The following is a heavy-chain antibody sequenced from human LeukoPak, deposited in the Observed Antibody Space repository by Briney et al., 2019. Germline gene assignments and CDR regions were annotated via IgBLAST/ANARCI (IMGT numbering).Heavy chain of an antibody. D-gene: IGHD6-19*01. CDR3: ARVVFYSSGSKSNRVDY. V-gene: IGHV1-8*01. CDR2: MNPNSGNT. CDR1: GYTFTNYD. Sequence: ASVKVSCKASGYTFTNYDINWVRQATGQGLEWMGWMNPNSGNTGYAQKFQGRVIMTRNTSISTGYMELSSLRSEDTAVYYCARVVFYSSGSKSNRVDYWGQGTLVTVSS. J-gene: IGHJ4*02.